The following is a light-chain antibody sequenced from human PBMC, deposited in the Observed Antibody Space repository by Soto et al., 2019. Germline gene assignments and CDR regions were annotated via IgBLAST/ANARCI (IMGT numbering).Light chain of an antibody. CDR2: AAS. CDR1: QDIRNY. CDR3: QQYNSYPLT. Sequence: DIQMTQSPSSLSASVGDRVTITCRASQDIRNYLAWFQQKPGKAPKCLIYAASNLQSWVPSKFSGSGSGTDFTLTISSLQTEDFATYYCQQYNSYPLTFGPGTKVDLK. J-gene: IGKJ3*01. V-gene: IGKV1-16*02.